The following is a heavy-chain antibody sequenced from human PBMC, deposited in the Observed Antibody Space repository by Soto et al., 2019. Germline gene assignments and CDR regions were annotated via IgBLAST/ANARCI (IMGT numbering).Heavy chain of an antibody. CDR2: IIPIFGTA. CDR1: GGTFSSYA. D-gene: IGHD3-9*01. J-gene: IGHJ6*02. CDR3: ARGYYDILTGLLVRPNSGMDV. Sequence: QVQLVQSGAEVKKPGSSVKVSCKASGGTFSSYAISWVRQAPGQGLEWMGGIIPIFGTANYAQKFQGRVTITADESTSTAYMELSSLRSEDTAVYYGARGYYDILTGLLVRPNSGMDVWGQGTTVTVSS. V-gene: IGHV1-69*12.